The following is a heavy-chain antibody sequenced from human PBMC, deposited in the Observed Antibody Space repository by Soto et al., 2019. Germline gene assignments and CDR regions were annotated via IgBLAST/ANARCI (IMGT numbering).Heavy chain of an antibody. CDR3: ARGVLYYYDSSGYPHWFDP. V-gene: IGHV3-48*03. CDR2: ISSSGSII. CDR1: GFTFSSYE. Sequence: EVQLVESGGGLVQPGGSLRLSCAASGFTFSSYEMNWVRQAPGKGLEWVSYISSSGSIIYYADSVKGRFTISRDNAKNSLYLQMNSVRAEDTAVYYCARGVLYYYDSSGYPHWFDPWGQGTLVTVSS. D-gene: IGHD3-22*01. J-gene: IGHJ5*02.